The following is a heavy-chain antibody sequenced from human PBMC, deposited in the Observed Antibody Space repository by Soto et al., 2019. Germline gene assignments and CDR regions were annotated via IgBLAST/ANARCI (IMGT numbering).Heavy chain of an antibody. J-gene: IGHJ1*01. V-gene: IGHV3-30*03. CDR2: ISRDGGTK. CDR3: TGEVASGY. Sequence: QVQLVESGGGVVQPGRSLRLSCAVSGFTVSTCGMHWVRQAPGKGLEWVAVISRDGGTKYYADSVKGRFTISRDNSRNTLFLEMNSLRGDDMAVYYCTGEVASGYWVQGTLVIVSS. CDR1: GFTVSTCG. D-gene: IGHD2-8*02.